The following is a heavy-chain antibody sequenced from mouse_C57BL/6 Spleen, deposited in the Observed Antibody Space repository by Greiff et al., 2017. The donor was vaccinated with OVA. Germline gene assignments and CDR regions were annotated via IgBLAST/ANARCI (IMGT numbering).Heavy chain of an antibody. CDR3: AETAQASWCAY. Sequence: QVQLQQPGAELVKPGASVKLSCKASGYTFTSYWMHWVKQRPGQGLEWIGMIHPNSGSTNYNEKFKSKATLTVDKSSSTAYMQLSSLTSEDSAVYYCAETAQASWCAYWGQGTLVTVSA. V-gene: IGHV1-64*01. J-gene: IGHJ3*01. D-gene: IGHD3-2*02. CDR2: IHPNSGST. CDR1: GYTFTSYW.